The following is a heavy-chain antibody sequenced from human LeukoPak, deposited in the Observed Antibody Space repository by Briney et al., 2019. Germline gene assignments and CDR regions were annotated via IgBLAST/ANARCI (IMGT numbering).Heavy chain of an antibody. Sequence: SETLSLTCTVSGGSMNSYYWSWIRQPPGKGLEWIGYIYYSGITNYNPSLKSRVTISVDTSKNQFSLKLSSVTAADTAVYFCARHGSGTVGAFDIWGQGTMVTVSS. CDR1: GGSMNSYY. J-gene: IGHJ3*02. V-gene: IGHV4-59*08. D-gene: IGHD1-26*01. CDR3: ARHGSGTVGAFDI. CDR2: IYYSGIT.